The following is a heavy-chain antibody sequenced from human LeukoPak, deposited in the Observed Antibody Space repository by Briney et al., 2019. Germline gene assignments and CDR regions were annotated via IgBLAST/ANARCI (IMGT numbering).Heavy chain of an antibody. Sequence: TETLSLTCTVSGGSISSHYWSWIRQPPGKGLEWIGYIYYSGSTNYNPSLKSRVTISVDTSKNQFSLKLSSVTAADTAVYYCAGGYSSSSQYVYWGQGTLVTVSS. CDR3: AGGYSSSSQYVY. CDR2: IYYSGST. J-gene: IGHJ4*02. V-gene: IGHV4-59*11. D-gene: IGHD6-6*01. CDR1: GGSISSHY.